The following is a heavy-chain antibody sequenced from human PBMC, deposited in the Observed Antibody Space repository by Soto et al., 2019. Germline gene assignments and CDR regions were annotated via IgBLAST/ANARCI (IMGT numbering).Heavy chain of an antibody. J-gene: IGHJ4*02. CDR1: GYTFTSYA. V-gene: IGHV1-3*01. CDR3: ARDLARSIATRPLTY. D-gene: IGHD6-6*01. CDR2: INAGNGNT. Sequence: ASVKVSCKASGYTFTSYAMHWVRQAPGQRLEWMGWINAGNGNTKYSQKFQGRVTITRDTSASTAYMELSSLRSEDTAVYYCARDLARSIATRPLTYWGQGTLVTVSS.